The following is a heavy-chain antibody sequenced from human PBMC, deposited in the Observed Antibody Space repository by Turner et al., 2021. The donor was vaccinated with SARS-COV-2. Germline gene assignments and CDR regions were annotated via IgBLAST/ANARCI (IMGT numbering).Heavy chain of an antibody. Sequence: EVQLVESGGGLVKPGGSLRLPCAASGFTFSSYSMNWVRQAPGKGLEWVSSITSSDAYYADSVKGRFTISRDNAKNSLYLQTNSLRAEDTAVYYCVRDKDSSDYYYWGQGTLVTVSS. J-gene: IGHJ4*02. CDR3: VRDKDSSDYYY. V-gene: IGHV3-21*01. CDR1: GFTFSSYS. D-gene: IGHD3-22*01. CDR2: ITSSDA.